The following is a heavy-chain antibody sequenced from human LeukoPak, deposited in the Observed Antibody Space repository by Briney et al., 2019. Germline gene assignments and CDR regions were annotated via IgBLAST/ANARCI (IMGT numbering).Heavy chain of an antibody. CDR1: GYTFTGYY. CDR2: INPNSGGT. Sequence: ASVKVSCKASGYTFTGYYMHWVRQAPGQGLEWMGWINPNSGGTNYAQKFQGRVTMTRDTSISTAYMELSRLRSDDTAVYYCARDGARYFDWFRFDPWGQGTLVTVSS. V-gene: IGHV1-2*02. J-gene: IGHJ5*02. CDR3: ARDGARYFDWFRFDP. D-gene: IGHD3-9*01.